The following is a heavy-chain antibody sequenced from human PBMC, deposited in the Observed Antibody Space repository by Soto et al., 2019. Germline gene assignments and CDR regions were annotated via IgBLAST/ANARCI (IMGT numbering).Heavy chain of an antibody. CDR3: ARDYRGVTAYYYYYMDV. V-gene: IGHV3-7*01. CDR1: GFTFSSYW. Sequence: GGSLRLSCAASGFTFSSYWMSWFRQAPGKGLEWVANIKQDGSEKYYVDSVKGRFTISRDNAKNSLYLQMNSLRAEDTAVYYCARDYRGVTAYYYYYMDVWGKRTTVTVSS. CDR2: IKQDGSEK. J-gene: IGHJ6*03. D-gene: IGHD3-10*01.